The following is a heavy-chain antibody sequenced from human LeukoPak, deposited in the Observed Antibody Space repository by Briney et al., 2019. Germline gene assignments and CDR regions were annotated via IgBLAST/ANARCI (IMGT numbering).Heavy chain of an antibody. V-gene: IGHV4-39*01. CDR1: GGSISSSSYY. CDR3: ARQYYDILTGYYTDYYFDY. Sequence: PSETLSLTCTVSGGSISSSSYYWGWIRQPPGTGLEWIGSIYYSGSTYYNPSLKSRVTISVDTSKNQFSLKLSSVTAADTAVYYCARQYYDILTGYYTDYYFDYWGQGTLVTVSS. D-gene: IGHD3-9*01. CDR2: IYYSGST. J-gene: IGHJ4*02.